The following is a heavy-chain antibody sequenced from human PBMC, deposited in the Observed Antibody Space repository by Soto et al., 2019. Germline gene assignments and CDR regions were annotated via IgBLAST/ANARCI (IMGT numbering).Heavy chain of an antibody. CDR2: IIPILGIA. J-gene: IGHJ5*02. V-gene: IGHV1-69*02. D-gene: IGHD2-15*01. Sequence: ASVKVSWKASGGTFSSYTISWVRQAPGQGLEWMGRIIPILGIANYAQKFQGRVTITADKSTSTAYMELSSLRSEDTAVYYCANCSGGRCYWFDPWGQGTLVTVSS. CDR3: ANCSGGRCYWFDP. CDR1: GGTFSSYT.